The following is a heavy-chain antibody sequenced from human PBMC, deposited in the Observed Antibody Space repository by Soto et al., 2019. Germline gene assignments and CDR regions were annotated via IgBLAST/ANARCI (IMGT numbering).Heavy chain of an antibody. J-gene: IGHJ4*02. V-gene: IGHV4-59*01. CDR1: GGSISSYY. CDR3: ARGGMGWRETSCYHY. CDR2: IYYSGST. D-gene: IGHD2-2*01. Sequence: QVQLQESGPGLVKPSETLSLTCTVSGGSISSYYWSWIRQPPGKGLEWIGYIYYSGSTNYNPSLKSRVTISVDTCKNQCALKLSSVTAADTAVYYCARGGMGWRETSCYHYWGQGTLVTVSS.